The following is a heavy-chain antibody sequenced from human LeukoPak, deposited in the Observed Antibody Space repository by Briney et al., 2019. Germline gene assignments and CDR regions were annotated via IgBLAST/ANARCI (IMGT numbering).Heavy chain of an antibody. CDR2: MNPNRGNT. CDR3: ARRRYSSSWYYWFDP. J-gene: IGHJ5*02. CDR1: GYAFTSYD. Sequence: GASVKVSCKASGYAFTSYDINWVRQATGQGLEWMGWMNPNRGNTGYAQKFQGRVTMTRNTSISTAYMELSSLRSEDTAVYYCARRRYSSSWYYWFDPWGQGTLVTVSS. D-gene: IGHD6-13*01. V-gene: IGHV1-8*01.